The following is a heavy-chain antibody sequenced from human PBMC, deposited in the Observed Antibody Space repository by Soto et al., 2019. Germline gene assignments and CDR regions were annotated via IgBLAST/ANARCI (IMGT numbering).Heavy chain of an antibody. D-gene: IGHD3-22*01. V-gene: IGHV1-18*01. CDR2: ISGYDGNT. CDR1: GYTFTSYG. J-gene: IGHJ4*02. Sequence: ASVKVSCKASGYTFTSYGISWVRQAPGQGLEWVGWISGYDGNTDYGHKFRGRVTMTTDTSTNTAYMDLRSLRSEDTAVYYCARSMYDSSGYYYESFDYWGQGTLVTVSS. CDR3: ARSMYDSSGYYYESFDY.